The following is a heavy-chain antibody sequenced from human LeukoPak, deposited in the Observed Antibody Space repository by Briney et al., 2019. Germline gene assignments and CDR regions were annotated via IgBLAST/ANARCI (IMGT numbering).Heavy chain of an antibody. D-gene: IGHD3-3*01. J-gene: IGHJ4*02. CDR1: GLTFSSYG. V-gene: IGHV3-30*02. CDR2: LRYDGGNK. Sequence: GPLRLSCAASGLTFSSYGMHWFRQPPAKGLEWLAFLRYDGGNKYYADSVKGRFTISRDNSKNTLYLQMNSLRAEDTAVYYCAKDWSREYYDFWSGYYTPSGEDYWGQGSLVTVSS. CDR3: AKDWSREYYDFWSGYYTPSGEDY.